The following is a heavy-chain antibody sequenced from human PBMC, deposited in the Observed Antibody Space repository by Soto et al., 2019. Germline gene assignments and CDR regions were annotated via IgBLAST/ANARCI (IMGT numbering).Heavy chain of an antibody. CDR3: ARDAFIAARGSYYYYGMDV. CDR2: ISSSSSYI. V-gene: IGHV3-21*01. Sequence: EVQLVESGGGLVKPGGSLRLSCAASGFTFSSYSMNWVRQAPGKGLVWVSSISSSSSYIYYADSVKGRFTISRDNAKNSLYLQMNSLRAEDTAVYYCARDAFIAARGSYYYYGMDVWGQGTTVTVSS. J-gene: IGHJ6*02. CDR1: GFTFSSYS. D-gene: IGHD6-6*01.